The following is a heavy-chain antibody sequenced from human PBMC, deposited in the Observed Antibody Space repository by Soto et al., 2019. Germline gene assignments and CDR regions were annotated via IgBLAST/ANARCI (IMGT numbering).Heavy chain of an antibody. J-gene: IGHJ4*02. Sequence: QVQLQESGPGLVKPSETLSLTCTVSGGSISSYYWSWIRQPPGKGLEWIGYIYYSGSTNHNPPLKSRVTISVDTSTTQFSLKLSSVTAADTAVYYCARRYGSCFDYWGQGTLVTVSS. CDR3: ARRYGSCFDY. CDR2: IYYSGST. CDR1: GGSISSYY. V-gene: IGHV4-59*08. D-gene: IGHD5-18*01.